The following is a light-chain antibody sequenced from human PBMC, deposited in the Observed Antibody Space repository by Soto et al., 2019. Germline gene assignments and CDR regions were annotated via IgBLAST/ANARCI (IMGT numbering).Light chain of an antibody. CDR2: AAS. Sequence: EIVLTQSPGTLSLSPGERATLTCRASQRVNSDYLAWYQQKPGQAPRLLIYAASNRATAIPDRFSGGGSGTAFTLTITRLEPEDFAVYYCQQYGSSPRTFGRGTKVEVK. CDR1: QRVNSDY. CDR3: QQYGSSPRT. V-gene: IGKV3-20*01. J-gene: IGKJ1*01.